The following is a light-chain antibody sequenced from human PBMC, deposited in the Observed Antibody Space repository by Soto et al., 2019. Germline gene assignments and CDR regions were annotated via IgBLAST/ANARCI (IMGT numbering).Light chain of an antibody. J-gene: IGKJ1*01. Sequence: DILMTQSPDSLAVSLGERATINCKSSQSVLYSSNNKIYLAWYQQKPGQAPRLLIFGASSRATGIPDRFSGGGSGTDFTLTISRLEPEDFAVYYCQQYGNSPWTFGQGTKVDIK. CDR1: QSVLYSSNNKIY. CDR3: QQYGNSPWT. CDR2: GAS. V-gene: IGKV4-1*01.